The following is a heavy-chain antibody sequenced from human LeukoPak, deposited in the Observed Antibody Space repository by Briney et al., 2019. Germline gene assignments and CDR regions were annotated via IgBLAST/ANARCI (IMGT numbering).Heavy chain of an antibody. CDR3: AKDQIGEVWELLGGDY. V-gene: IGHV3-23*01. CDR2: ISGSGGST. Sequence: GGSLRLSCAASGFTFSSYAMSWVRQAPGKGLEWVSAISGSGGSTYYADSVKGRFTISRDKSKNTLYLQMNSLRAEDTAVYYCAKDQIGEVWELLGGDYWGQGTLVTVSS. CDR1: GFTFSSYA. J-gene: IGHJ4*02. D-gene: IGHD1-26*01.